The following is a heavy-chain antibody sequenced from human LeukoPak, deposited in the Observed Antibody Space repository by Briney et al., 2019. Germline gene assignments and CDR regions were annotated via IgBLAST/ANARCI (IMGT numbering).Heavy chain of an antibody. CDR3: AREGPMVRGGTYGMDV. D-gene: IGHD3-10*01. CDR1: GYTFAGYY. CDR2: INPNSGGT. J-gene: IGHJ6*02. V-gene: IGHV1-2*02. Sequence: AASVKVSCKASGYTFAGYYMHWVRQAPGQGLEWMGWINPNSGGTNYAQKFQGRVTMTRDTSISTAYMELSRLRSDDTAVYYCAREGPMVRGGTYGMDVWGQGTTVTVSS.